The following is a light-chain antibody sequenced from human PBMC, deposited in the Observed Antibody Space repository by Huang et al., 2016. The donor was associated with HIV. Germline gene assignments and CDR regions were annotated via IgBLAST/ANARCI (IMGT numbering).Light chain of an antibody. Sequence: IVMTQSPATLSVSPGERVTRSCRANRSVSNNLAWYQQRPGQAPRLLIYGSSTRAPGVPARFSGSGSGTDFTLTISSLQSEDFALYYCHQYNNWLLSFGGGTRVDI. J-gene: IGKJ4*01. V-gene: IGKV3-15*01. CDR2: GSS. CDR1: RSVSNN. CDR3: HQYNNWLLS.